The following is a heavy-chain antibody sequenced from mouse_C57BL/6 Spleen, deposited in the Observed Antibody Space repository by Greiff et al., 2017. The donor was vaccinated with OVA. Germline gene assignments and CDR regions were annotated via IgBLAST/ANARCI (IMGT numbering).Heavy chain of an antibody. Sequence: QVQLQQPGPELVKPGASVKLSCKASGYTFTSYWMHWVKQRPGQGLEWIGNINPSNSGTNYNEKFKSKATLTVDKSSSTAYMQLSSLTSEDSAVYYCASSVYCTRSIDYWGQGTSVTVSS. CDR3: ASSVYCTRSIDY. V-gene: IGHV1-53*01. D-gene: IGHD1-1*01. CDR1: GYTFTSYW. J-gene: IGHJ4*01. CDR2: INPSNSGT.